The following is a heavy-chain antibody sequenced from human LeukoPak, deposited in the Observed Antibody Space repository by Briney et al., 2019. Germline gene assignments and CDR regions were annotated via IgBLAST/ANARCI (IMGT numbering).Heavy chain of an antibody. Sequence: SETLSLTCTVSGGSISGYYWSWIRQPPGKGLEWIGYIYYSGSTNYNPSLKSRVSISVDTSKNQFSLKLSSVTAADTAVYYCVRLTYCSGGSCHYYFDYWGQGTLVTVSS. CDR2: IYYSGST. V-gene: IGHV4-59*08. J-gene: IGHJ4*02. CDR3: VRLTYCSGGSCHYYFDY. CDR1: GGSISGYY. D-gene: IGHD2-15*01.